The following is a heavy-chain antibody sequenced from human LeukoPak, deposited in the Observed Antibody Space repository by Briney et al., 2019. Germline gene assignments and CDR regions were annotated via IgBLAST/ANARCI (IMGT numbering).Heavy chain of an antibody. J-gene: IGHJ5*02. D-gene: IGHD6-13*01. CDR1: GGTLSSYA. Sequence: SVKVSCKASGGTLSSYAISWVRQAPGQGLEWMGGIIPIFGTANYAQKFQGRVTITTDESTSTAYMELSSLRSEDTAVYYCARGREQQLVLNWFDPWGQGTLVTVSS. CDR2: IIPIFGTA. CDR3: ARGREQQLVLNWFDP. V-gene: IGHV1-69*05.